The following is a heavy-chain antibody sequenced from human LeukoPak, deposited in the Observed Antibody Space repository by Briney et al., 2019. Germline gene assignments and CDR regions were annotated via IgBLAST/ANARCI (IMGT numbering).Heavy chain of an antibody. V-gene: IGHV4-4*07. CDR1: GGSISSYY. CDR2: FYTSESS. D-gene: IGHD1-14*01. J-gene: IGHJ6*03. Sequence: PSETLSLTCTVSGGSISSYYWSWIRQPAGKGLEWIGCFYTSESSNSNPSLKSRVTMSVDTSKNQFSLKLSSVTAADTAVYYCAREGREFDSTGSRYYYYYMDVWGKGTTVTVSS. CDR3: AREGREFDSTGSRYYYYYMDV.